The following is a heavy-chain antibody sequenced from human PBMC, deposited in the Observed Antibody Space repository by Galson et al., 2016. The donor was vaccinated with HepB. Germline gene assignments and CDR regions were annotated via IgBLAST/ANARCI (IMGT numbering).Heavy chain of an antibody. CDR3: ARRGHDGSGRNWFDH. J-gene: IGHJ5*02. CDR1: GFSLSTSGVG. Sequence: PALVKPTQTLTLTCTFSGFSLSTSGVGVNWIRQPPGKALEWLALIYWDDDKVYSPSLKSRLTISKDTSKNQVVLTMTNMDPVDTATYYCARRGHDGSGRNWFDHWGQGTLVTVSS. CDR2: IYWDDDK. V-gene: IGHV2-5*02. D-gene: IGHD3-22*01.